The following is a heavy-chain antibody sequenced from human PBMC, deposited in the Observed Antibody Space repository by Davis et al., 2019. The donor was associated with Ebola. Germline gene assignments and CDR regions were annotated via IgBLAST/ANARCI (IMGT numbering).Heavy chain of an antibody. D-gene: IGHD6-19*01. Sequence: MPSETLSLTCAVSGGSISSSNWWSWVRQPPGKGLEWIGEINHSGNTNYDPSFKSRVTISVDTSKNQFSLQLNSVTPEDTAVYYCARAKSSVWTFDNWGQGTLVTVSS. CDR3: ARAKSSVWTFDN. V-gene: IGHV4-4*02. CDR1: GGSISSSNW. J-gene: IGHJ4*02. CDR2: INHSGNT.